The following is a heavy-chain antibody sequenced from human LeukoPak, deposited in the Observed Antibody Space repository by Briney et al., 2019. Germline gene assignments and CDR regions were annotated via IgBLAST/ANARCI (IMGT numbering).Heavy chain of an antibody. Sequence: SETLSLTCTVSGGSISSTSHYWGWIRRPPGKGLEWIGSINYSGKTYYNPSLKNRVTISVDTSKNQFSLKLSSVTAADTAVYYCARRTATTGTSDYWGQGTLVTVSS. CDR2: INYSGKT. V-gene: IGHV4-39*01. CDR1: GGSISSTSHY. J-gene: IGHJ4*02. D-gene: IGHD1-1*01. CDR3: ARRTATTGTSDY.